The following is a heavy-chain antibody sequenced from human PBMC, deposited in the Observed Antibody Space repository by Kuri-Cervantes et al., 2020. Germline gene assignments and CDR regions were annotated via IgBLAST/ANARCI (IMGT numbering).Heavy chain of an antibody. D-gene: IGHD3-9*01. J-gene: IGHJ4*02. CDR1: GFTFSSYA. Sequence: GESLKISCAASGFTFSSYAMSWVRQAPGKGLEWVSAISGSGGSTYYADSVKGRFTISRDNSKNTLYLQMNSLRAEDTALYYCARTGLRYFDWLFHFDYWGQGTLVTVSS. CDR2: ISGSGGST. V-gene: IGHV3-23*01. CDR3: ARTGLRYFDWLFHFDY.